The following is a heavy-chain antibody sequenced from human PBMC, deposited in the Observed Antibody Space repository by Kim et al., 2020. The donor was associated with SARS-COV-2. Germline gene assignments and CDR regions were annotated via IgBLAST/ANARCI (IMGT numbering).Heavy chain of an antibody. D-gene: IGHD3-3*01. V-gene: IGHV5-10-1*01. Sequence: SPSFQGQVTISADKSISTAYLQWSSLKASDTAMYYCARLDTYYDFWSPDYWGQGTLVTVSS. J-gene: IGHJ4*02. CDR3: ARLDTYYDFWSPDY.